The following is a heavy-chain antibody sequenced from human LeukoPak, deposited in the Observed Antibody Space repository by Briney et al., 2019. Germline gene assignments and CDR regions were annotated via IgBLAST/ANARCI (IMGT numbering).Heavy chain of an antibody. D-gene: IGHD1-26*01. J-gene: IGHJ5*02. Sequence: GGSLRLSCAASGFSFSTYWMHWVRQAPGKGLVWVSRMNGDGSTTTYADSVKGRFTISRDNAENTVFLQMTGLRVEDTAVYYCPRVASGSLNWIDPWGQGTLVTVSS. CDR2: MNGDGSTT. CDR3: PRVASGSLNWIDP. CDR1: GFSFSTYW. V-gene: IGHV3-74*01.